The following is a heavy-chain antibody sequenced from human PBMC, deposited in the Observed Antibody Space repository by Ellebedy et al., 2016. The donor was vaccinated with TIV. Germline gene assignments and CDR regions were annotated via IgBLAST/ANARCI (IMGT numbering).Heavy chain of an antibody. CDR3: ARGGAGFDSMNRELSFDS. Sequence: GESLKISXAASGFTFSNHWMFWVRQAPGMGLVWVSRVNNDGSNTLYADSVKGRFTISRDNAKNTLYLQMNSLRAEDTAVYYCARGGAGFDSMNRELSFDSWGQGTLVTVSS. D-gene: IGHD1-26*01. V-gene: IGHV3-74*01. CDR1: GFTFSNHW. CDR2: VNNDGSNT. J-gene: IGHJ4*02.